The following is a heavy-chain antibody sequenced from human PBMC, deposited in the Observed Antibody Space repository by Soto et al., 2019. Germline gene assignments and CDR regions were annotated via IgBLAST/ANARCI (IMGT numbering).Heavy chain of an antibody. J-gene: IGHJ6*02. CDR2: IYSGGCT. D-gene: IGHD3-22*01. V-gene: IGHV3-53*04. CDR3: ARDLSAITMTPSGGMDV. Sequence: EVQLVESGGGLVQPGGSLRLSCAASGLTVSSNYMRWVRQAPGKGLEWVSVIYSGGCTYYADSVKGRFTISRHNSKNTLYLQMNSLRAEDTAVYYCARDLSAITMTPSGGMDVWGQGTTVTVSS. CDR1: GLTVSSNY.